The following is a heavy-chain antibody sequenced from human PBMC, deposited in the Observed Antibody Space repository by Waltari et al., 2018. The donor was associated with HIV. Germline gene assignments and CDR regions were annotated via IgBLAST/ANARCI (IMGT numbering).Heavy chain of an antibody. CDR1: GGSIRSSSYY. CDR2: IYYSGST. V-gene: IGHV4-39*01. D-gene: IGHD6-19*01. Sequence: QLQLQESGPGLVKSSETLSLTCTVSGGSIRSSSYYWGWIRQPPGKGLEWIGSIYYSGSTYYNPSLKSRVTISADTSKNQFSLKLSSVTAADTAVYYCARHGAGTSGWPSWFDPWGQGTLVTVSS. J-gene: IGHJ5*02. CDR3: ARHGAGTSGWPSWFDP.